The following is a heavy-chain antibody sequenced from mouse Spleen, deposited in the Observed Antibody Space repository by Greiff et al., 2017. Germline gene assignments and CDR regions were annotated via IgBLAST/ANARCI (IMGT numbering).Heavy chain of an antibody. CDR1: GYTFTSYW. CDR3: ASQVGGGFDY. V-gene: IGHV1-59*01. D-gene: IGHD1-3*01. J-gene: IGHJ2*01. Sequence: VQLQQPGAELVRPGTSVKLSCKASGYTFTSYWMHWVKQRPGQGLEWIGVIDPSDSYTNYNQKFKGKATLTVDTSSSTAYMQLSSLTSEDSAVYYCASQVGGGFDYWGQGTTLTVSS. CDR2: IDPSDSYT.